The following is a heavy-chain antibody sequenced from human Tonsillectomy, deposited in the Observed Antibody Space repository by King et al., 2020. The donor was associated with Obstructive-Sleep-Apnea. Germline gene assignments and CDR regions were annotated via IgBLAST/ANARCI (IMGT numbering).Heavy chain of an antibody. CDR3: ARSNYDILTGYYFDY. CDR1: GGSISSGGYY. CDR2: IYYSGNT. Sequence: VQLQESGPGLVKPSQTLSLTCTVSGGSISSGGYYWSWIRQHPGKGLEWIGYIYYSGNTYYNPSLKNRVPISVDTSKNQFSLKLSSVTAADTAVYYCARSNYDILTGYYFDYWGQGTLVTVSS. V-gene: IGHV4-31*03. J-gene: IGHJ4*02. D-gene: IGHD3-9*01.